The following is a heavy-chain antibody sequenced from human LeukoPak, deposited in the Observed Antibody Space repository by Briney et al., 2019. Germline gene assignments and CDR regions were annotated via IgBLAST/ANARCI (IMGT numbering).Heavy chain of an antibody. V-gene: IGHV4-4*07. CDR2: IYTSGST. Sequence: SETPSLTCTVSGGSISSYYWSWIRQPAGKGLEWIGRIYTSGSTNYNPSLKSRVTMSVDTSKNQFSLKLSSVTAADTAVYYCARDSGSYYGVSDYYYYYMDVWGKGTTVTVSS. CDR3: ARDSGSYYGVSDYYYYYMDV. CDR1: GGSISSYY. J-gene: IGHJ6*03. D-gene: IGHD1-26*01.